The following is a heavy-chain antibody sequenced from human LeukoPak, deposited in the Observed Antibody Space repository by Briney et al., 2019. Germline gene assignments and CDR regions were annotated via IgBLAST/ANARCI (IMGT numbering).Heavy chain of an antibody. D-gene: IGHD3-10*01. V-gene: IGHV1-2*02. CDR3: ARGGSGSYYTRYYFDS. Sequence: ASVKVSCKASGYTFTGYYMHWVRQAPGQGLEWMGWINPNSGGTNYAQKFQGRVTMTRDTSISTAYMELSRLRSDDTAVYYCARGGSGSYYTRYYFDSWGQGTLVTVSS. CDR1: GYTFTGYY. J-gene: IGHJ4*02. CDR2: INPNSGGT.